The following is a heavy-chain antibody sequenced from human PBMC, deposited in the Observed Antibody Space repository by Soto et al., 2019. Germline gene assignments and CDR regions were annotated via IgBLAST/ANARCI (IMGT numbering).Heavy chain of an antibody. J-gene: IGHJ5*02. CDR1: GFPFSRYE. CDR3: AKGADFGTRNLHH. CDR2: ISHDGSNK. V-gene: IGHV3-30*18. D-gene: IGHD2-8*01. Sequence: PGGSLRLSCAASGFPFSRYEIHWVRQVPGRGLEWVALISHDGSNKYYVDSVKGRFIISRDNSKNTVYLQMNSLRTEDTALYYCAKGADFGTRNLHHWGQGTLVTVSS.